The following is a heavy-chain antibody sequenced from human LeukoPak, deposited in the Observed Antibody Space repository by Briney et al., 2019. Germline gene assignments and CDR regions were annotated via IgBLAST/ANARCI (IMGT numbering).Heavy chain of an antibody. CDR1: GGTFSSYA. CDR2: INPNSGGT. V-gene: IGHV1-2*02. Sequence: EASVKVSCKASGGTFSSYAISWVRQAPGQGLEWMGWINPNSGGTNYAQKFQGRVTMTRDTSISTAYMELSRLRSDDTAVYYCAREGQWLGNYYYYYGMDVWGQGTTVTVSS. D-gene: IGHD6-19*01. J-gene: IGHJ6*02. CDR3: AREGQWLGNYYYYYGMDV.